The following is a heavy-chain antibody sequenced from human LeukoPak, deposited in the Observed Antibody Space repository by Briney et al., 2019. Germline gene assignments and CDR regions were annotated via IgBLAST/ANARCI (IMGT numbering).Heavy chain of an antibody. D-gene: IGHD6-13*01. CDR1: GFTFGDYA. V-gene: IGHV3-49*04. J-gene: IGHJ4*02. Sequence: GGSLRLSCTTSGFTFGDYAMSWVRQAPGKGLEWVGFIRSKAYGGTTEYAASVKGRFTISRDDSKSIAYLQMDSLKTEDTAVYYCSRCWQQLVPNYWGQGTLVTVSS. CDR3: SRCWQQLVPNY. CDR2: IRSKAYGGTT.